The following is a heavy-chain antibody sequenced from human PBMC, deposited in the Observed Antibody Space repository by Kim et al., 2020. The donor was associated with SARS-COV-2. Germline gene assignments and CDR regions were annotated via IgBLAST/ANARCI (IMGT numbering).Heavy chain of an antibody. CDR2: IYYSGST. J-gene: IGHJ1*01. D-gene: IGHD2-15*01. V-gene: IGHV4-39*01. Sequence: SETLSLTCTVSGGSISSSSYYWGWIRQPPGKGLEWIGSIYYSGSTYYNPSLKSRVTISVDTSKNQFSLKLSSVTAADTAVYYCARKGYFPGYCSGGSCYSSECFQQWGQGTLVTVSS. CDR1: GGSISSSSYY. CDR3: ARKGYFPGYCSGGSCYSSECFQQ.